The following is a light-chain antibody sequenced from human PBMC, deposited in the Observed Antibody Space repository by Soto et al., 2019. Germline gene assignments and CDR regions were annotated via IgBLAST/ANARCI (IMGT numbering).Light chain of an antibody. V-gene: IGKV3-20*01. CDR3: QQYGDSPPYA. CDR2: GAS. J-gene: IGKJ2*01. CDR1: ESVTSSY. Sequence: EIMLTQSPGTLSLSPGEGATLSCRASESVTSSYFAWYQQKPGKAPRLLIYGASTRATGIPDRFSGSGSGTDFTLNISILEPEDVAVYDCQQYGDSPPYAFGQGTKLEI.